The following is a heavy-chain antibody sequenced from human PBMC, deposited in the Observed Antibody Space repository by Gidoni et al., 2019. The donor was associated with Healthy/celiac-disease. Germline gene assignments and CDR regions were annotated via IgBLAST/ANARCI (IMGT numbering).Heavy chain of an antibody. D-gene: IGHD6-6*01. Sequence: QVQLQESGPGLVKPSGTLSLTCAVSGGSISSSNWWSWVRQPPGKGLEWIGEIYHSGSTNYNPSLKGRVTISVDKSKNQFSLKLSSVTAADTAVYYCARDQRLAARMYNWFDPWGQGTLVTVSS. J-gene: IGHJ5*02. CDR2: IYHSGST. V-gene: IGHV4-4*02. CDR1: GGSISSSNW. CDR3: ARDQRLAARMYNWFDP.